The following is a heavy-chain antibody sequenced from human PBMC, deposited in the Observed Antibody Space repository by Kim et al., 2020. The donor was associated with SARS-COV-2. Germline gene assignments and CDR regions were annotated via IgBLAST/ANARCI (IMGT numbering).Heavy chain of an antibody. J-gene: IGHJ6*02. V-gene: IGHV3-30*04. Sequence: GGSLRLSCAASGFTFSYYSMHWVRQPPGKGLEWVALISYDENNKYYTDSVKGRFTISRDNSKNMLYLQMSSLTAADTAVYYYARDAVATFYDYTWGSYRPPSEGRMDVWGQGTTVTVSS. D-gene: IGHD3-16*02. CDR1: GFTFSYYS. CDR3: ARDAVATFYDYTWGSYRPPSEGRMDV. CDR2: ISYDENNK.